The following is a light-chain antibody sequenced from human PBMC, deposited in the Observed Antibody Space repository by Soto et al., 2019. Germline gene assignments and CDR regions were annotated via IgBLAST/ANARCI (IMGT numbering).Light chain of an antibody. Sequence: QSALTQPASVSGSPGQSITISCTGTTSDVGNYNLVSWYQHQPGKAPKLMIFEASKRPSGVSDRFSGSKSGNRASLTVSGLQPEDEAVYYCSSYAGRNTVIFGGGTKLTVL. J-gene: IGLJ2*01. CDR3: SSYAGRNTVI. CDR1: TSDVGNYNL. CDR2: EAS. V-gene: IGLV2-23*01.